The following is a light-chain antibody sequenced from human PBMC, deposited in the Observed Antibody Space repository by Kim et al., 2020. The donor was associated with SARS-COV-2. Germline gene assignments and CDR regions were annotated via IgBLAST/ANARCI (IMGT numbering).Light chain of an antibody. CDR1: KLGDKY. J-gene: IGLJ3*02. Sequence: SLSPGQTASITCSGDKLGDKYASWYQPKPGPSPVLVIYQDRKRPSGIPERFSGSNSGNTATLTISGTQAMDEADYYCQASDSSTWVFGGGTKVTVL. CDR2: QDR. CDR3: QASDSSTWV. V-gene: IGLV3-1*01.